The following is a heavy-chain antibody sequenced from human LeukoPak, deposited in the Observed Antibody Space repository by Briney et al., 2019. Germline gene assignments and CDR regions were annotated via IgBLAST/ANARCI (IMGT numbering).Heavy chain of an antibody. V-gene: IGHV3-53*01. CDR1: GFTVSSNY. J-gene: IGHJ4*02. D-gene: IGHD6-19*01. CDR3: ARQRINHWAVADYGAYDH. Sequence: GGSLRLSCAASGFTVSSNYMSWVRQAPGKGLEWVSVIYSGGSTYYADSVKGRFTISRDNSKNTLYLQMNSLRAEDTAVYYCARQRINHWAVADYGAYDHWGQGTLVTVSS. CDR2: IYSGGST.